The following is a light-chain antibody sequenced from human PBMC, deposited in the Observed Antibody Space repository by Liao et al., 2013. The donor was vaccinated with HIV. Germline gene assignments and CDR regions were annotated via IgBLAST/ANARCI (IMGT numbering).Light chain of an antibody. V-gene: IGLV3-21*04. CDR1: NIGSKS. Sequence: SYELTQPPSVSVAPGKTARITCGGNNIGSKSVHWYQQKPGQAPVLVIYYDSDRPSGIPERFSGSNSGNTATLTISRVEAGDEADYYCQVWDSSNDPLVFGGGTKLTVL. J-gene: IGLJ2*01. CDR3: QVWDSSNDPLV. CDR2: YDS.